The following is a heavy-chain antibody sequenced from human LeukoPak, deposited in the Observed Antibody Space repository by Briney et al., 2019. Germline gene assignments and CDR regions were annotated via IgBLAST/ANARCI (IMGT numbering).Heavy chain of an antibody. V-gene: IGHV4-59*01. CDR2: IYYSGST. J-gene: IGHJ4*02. CDR3: ARVWRGYSGYDSPLDY. CDR1: GGSISSYY. D-gene: IGHD5-12*01. Sequence: SETLSLTCTVSGGSISSYYWSWIRQPAGKGLAWIAYIYYSGSTNYNPSLKSRDTISVDTSKNQFSLKLSSVTAADTAVYYCARVWRGYSGYDSPLDYWGQGTLVTVSS.